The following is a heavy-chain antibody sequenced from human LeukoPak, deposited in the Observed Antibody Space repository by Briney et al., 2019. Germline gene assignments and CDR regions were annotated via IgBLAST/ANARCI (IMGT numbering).Heavy chain of an antibody. D-gene: IGHD3-22*01. CDR1: GGSISSSSYY. CDR2: IYYSGST. Sequence: PSETLSLTCTVSGGSISSSSYYWGWIRQPPGKGLEWIGSIYYSGSTNYNPSLKSRVTMSVDKSKNQFSLKLSSVTAADTAVYYCARVQGYYDSTGYFDLWGRGTLVTVSS. V-gene: IGHV4-39*07. J-gene: IGHJ2*01. CDR3: ARVQGYYDSTGYFDL.